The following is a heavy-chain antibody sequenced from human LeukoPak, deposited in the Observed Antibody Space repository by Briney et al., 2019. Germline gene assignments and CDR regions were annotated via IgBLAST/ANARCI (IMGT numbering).Heavy chain of an antibody. Sequence: ASMKVSCKTSGYPFIGYYIHWVRQAPGQGFEWMGRINPNSGGTNYAQKFQGRVTMTRDTSISTAYMELSRLRSDDTAVYYCATTILSEAETIFWGRGTLVTVSS. D-gene: IGHD3-9*01. CDR1: GYPFIGYY. CDR2: INPNSGGT. J-gene: IGHJ2*01. CDR3: ATTILSEAETIF. V-gene: IGHV1-2*06.